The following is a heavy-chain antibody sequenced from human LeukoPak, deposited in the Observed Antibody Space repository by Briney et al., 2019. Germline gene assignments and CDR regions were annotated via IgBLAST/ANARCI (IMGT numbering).Heavy chain of an antibody. CDR1: GYTFTSYY. D-gene: IGHD3-3*01. CDR3: ARDPLEWGYYYGMDV. V-gene: IGHV1-46*01. J-gene: IGHJ6*02. Sequence: ASVKVSCKASGYTFTSYYMHWVRQAPGQGLEWMGIINPSGGSTSYAQKFQGRVTITRDTSASTAYMELSSLRSEDTAVYYCARDPLEWGYYYGMDVWGQGTTVTVSS. CDR2: INPSGGST.